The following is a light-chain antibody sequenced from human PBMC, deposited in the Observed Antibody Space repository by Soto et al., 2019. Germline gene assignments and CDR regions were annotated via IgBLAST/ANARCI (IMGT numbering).Light chain of an antibody. J-gene: IGKJ5*01. CDR1: QSVRSK. V-gene: IGKV3-15*01. CDR2: DAS. CDR3: QQYNNWHPIT. Sequence: EIVMTQSPATLSVSPGERATLSCRASQSVRSKLAWYQQKPGQAPRLLIYDASTRATDIPARFSGSGSGTEFTLTISSLQSEDFAVYYCQQYNNWHPITFGQGTRLEIK.